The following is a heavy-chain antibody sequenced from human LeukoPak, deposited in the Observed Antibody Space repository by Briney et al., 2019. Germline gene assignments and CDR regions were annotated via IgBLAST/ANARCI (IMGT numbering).Heavy chain of an antibody. CDR3: ARASYCTGGSYYSGAFDI. Sequence: GGSLRLSCAASGFTFSSYGMHWVRQAPGKGLEWVAVIWYDGSNKYYADSVKGRFTISRDNSKNTLYLQMNSLRAEDTAVYYCARASYCTGGSYYSGAFDIWGQGTMVTVSS. CDR2: IWYDGSNK. J-gene: IGHJ3*02. D-gene: IGHD2-15*01. CDR1: GFTFSSYG. V-gene: IGHV3-33*01.